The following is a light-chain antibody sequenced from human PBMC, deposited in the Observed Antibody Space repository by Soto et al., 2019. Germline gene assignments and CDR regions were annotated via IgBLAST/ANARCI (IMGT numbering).Light chain of an antibody. Sequence: SYELKQPPSVSVSPGQTAKITCSGAELPNKYVYWYQQKSGQAPVLVIYEDTKRPTGIPERYSASSLGTLATLTISGAPVEGEADFYFYSFDRGGIRVFGGGTKLTVL. CDR3: YSFDRGGIRV. CDR1: ELPNKY. V-gene: IGLV3-10*01. CDR2: EDT. J-gene: IGLJ3*02.